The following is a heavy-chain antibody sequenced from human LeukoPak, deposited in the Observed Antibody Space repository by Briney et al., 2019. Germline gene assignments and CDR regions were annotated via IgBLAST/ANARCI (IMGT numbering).Heavy chain of an antibody. Sequence: PAGSLRLSCAASGFTFSSYSMNWVRQAPGKGLEWVSSISSSRVYVYYADSVKGRFTISRDNAKNSLYLQMNSLRAEDTAVYYCARCPSSGASGMATSDYWGQGTLVTVSS. V-gene: IGHV3-21*01. D-gene: IGHD5-24*01. J-gene: IGHJ4*02. CDR2: ISSSRVYV. CDR3: ARCPSSGASGMATSDY. CDR1: GFTFSSYS.